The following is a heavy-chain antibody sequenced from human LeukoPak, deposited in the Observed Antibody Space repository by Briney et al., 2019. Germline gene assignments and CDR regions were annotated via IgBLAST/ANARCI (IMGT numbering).Heavy chain of an antibody. V-gene: IGHV3-15*01. CDR3: TTDKGYYYDSSGYEPGYFQH. Sequence: GGSLRLSCAASGFTFSNAWMSWVRQAPGKGLEWVGRIKSKTDGGTTDYAAPVKGRFTISRGDSKNTLYLQMNSLKTEDTAVYYCTTDKGYYYDSSGYEPGYFQHWGQGTLVTVSS. D-gene: IGHD3-22*01. CDR1: GFTFSNAW. J-gene: IGHJ1*01. CDR2: IKSKTDGGTT.